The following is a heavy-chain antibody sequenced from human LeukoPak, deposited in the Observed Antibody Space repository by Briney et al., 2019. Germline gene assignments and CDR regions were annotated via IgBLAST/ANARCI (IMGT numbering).Heavy chain of an antibody. CDR1: DDSISDYY. CDR2: FYNSGRS. J-gene: IGHJ4*02. D-gene: IGHD3-16*01. CDR3: TRGAGWLIDY. Sequence: SETLSLTCTVSDDSISDYYRGWVRQPPGKGLEWIGYFYNSGRSTYNPSLKSRVTISADTSKNHFSLKLNSVTTADTAVYYCTRGAGWLIDYWGQGILVTVSS. V-gene: IGHV4-59*01.